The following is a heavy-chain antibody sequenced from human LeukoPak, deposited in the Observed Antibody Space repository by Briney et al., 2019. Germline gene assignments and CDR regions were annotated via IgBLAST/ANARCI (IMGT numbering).Heavy chain of an antibody. CDR3: ARGPSIAAAGTGDY. D-gene: IGHD6-13*01. J-gene: IGHJ4*02. Sequence: GGSLRLSCAASGFTFRSYAMSWVRQAPGKGLEWVSSISASGDTTYYVDSVKGRFTISRDNSRSTLSLQLNSLRAEDTAVYYCARGPSIAAAGTGDYWGQGTLVTVSS. CDR2: ISASGDTT. V-gene: IGHV3-23*01. CDR1: GFTFRSYA.